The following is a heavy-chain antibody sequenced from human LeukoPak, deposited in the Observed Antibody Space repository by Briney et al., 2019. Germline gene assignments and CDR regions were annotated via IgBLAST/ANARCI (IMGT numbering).Heavy chain of an antibody. CDR1: GYTFTSYG. J-gene: IGHJ5*02. V-gene: IGHV1-8*03. CDR3: ARTLSSGWYNWFDP. Sequence: ASVKVSCKASGYTFTSYGISWVRQAPGQGLEWMGWMNPNSGNTGYAQKFQGRVTITRNTSISTAYMELSSLRSEDTAVYYCARTLSSGWYNWFDPWGQGTLVTVSS. D-gene: IGHD6-19*01. CDR2: MNPNSGNT.